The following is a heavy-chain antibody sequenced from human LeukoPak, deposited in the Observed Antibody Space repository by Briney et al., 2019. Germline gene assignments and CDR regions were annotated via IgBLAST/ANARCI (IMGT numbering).Heavy chain of an antibody. CDR3: ATLGYSSSWYAFDY. V-gene: IGHV1-24*01. Sequence: ASVKVSCKVSGYTLTELSMHWVRQAPGKGLEWMGGFDPEDGETIYAQKFQGRVTMTEDTSTDTAYMELSSLRSEDTAVYYCATLGYSSSWYAFDYWGQETLVTVSS. CDR1: GYTLTELS. CDR2: FDPEDGET. D-gene: IGHD6-13*01. J-gene: IGHJ4*02.